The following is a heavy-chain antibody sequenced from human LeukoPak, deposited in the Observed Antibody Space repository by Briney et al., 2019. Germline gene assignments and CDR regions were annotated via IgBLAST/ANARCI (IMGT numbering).Heavy chain of an antibody. D-gene: IGHD3-22*01. V-gene: IGHV1-69*05. J-gene: IGHJ4*02. Sequence: ASVKVSCKASGGTFSSYAISWVRQAPGQGLEWMGRIIPIFGTANYAQKFQGRVTITTDESTSTAYMERSSLRSEDTAVYYCARLEYYYDSSGYSYFDYWGQGTLVTVSS. CDR3: ARLEYYYDSSGYSYFDY. CDR1: GGTFSSYA. CDR2: IIPIFGTA.